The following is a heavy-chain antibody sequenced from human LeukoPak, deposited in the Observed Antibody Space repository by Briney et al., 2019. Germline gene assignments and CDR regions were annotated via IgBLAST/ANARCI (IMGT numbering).Heavy chain of an antibody. CDR1: GFTFSSYA. D-gene: IGHD6-19*01. V-gene: IGHV3-30-3*01. CDR3: ARDTQPYSSGWYLQPAYWFDP. J-gene: IGHJ5*02. CDR2: ISYDGSNK. Sequence: PGRSLRLSCAASGFTFSSYAMHWVRQAPGKGLEWVAVISYDGSNKYYADSVKGRFTISRDNSKNTLYLQMNSLRAEDTAVYYCARDTQPYSSGWYLQPAYWFDPWGQGTLVTVSS.